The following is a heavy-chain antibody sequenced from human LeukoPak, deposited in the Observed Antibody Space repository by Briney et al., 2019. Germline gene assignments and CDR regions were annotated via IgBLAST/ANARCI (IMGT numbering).Heavy chain of an antibody. CDR1: GGSISSYY. CDR3: ARGAVAGTDY. Sequence: SETLSLTCTVSGGSISSYYWSWIRQPPGKGLEWIGYIYYSGSTNYNPSLKSRVTISVDTSKNQFSLKLSSVTAADTAVYYCARGAVAGTDYWGRGTLVTVSS. J-gene: IGHJ4*02. V-gene: IGHV4-59*01. D-gene: IGHD6-19*01. CDR2: IYYSGST.